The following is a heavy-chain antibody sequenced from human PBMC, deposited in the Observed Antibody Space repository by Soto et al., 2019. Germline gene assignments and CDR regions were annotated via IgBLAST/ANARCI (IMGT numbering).Heavy chain of an antibody. V-gene: IGHV1-69*08. CDR1: GTIFSSYT. CDR2: IIPILGET. Sequence: QVQLVQSGAEVKKPGSSVRVSCKASGTIFSSYTISWVRQAPGQGLEWMGRIIPILGETNSAQKFQDRVPLXXDNSTNTAYMELNSLRLEDTAVYYCARGLGGRMDDWGQGTTVTVSS. CDR3: ARGLGGRMDD. J-gene: IGHJ6*02. D-gene: IGHD3-16*01.